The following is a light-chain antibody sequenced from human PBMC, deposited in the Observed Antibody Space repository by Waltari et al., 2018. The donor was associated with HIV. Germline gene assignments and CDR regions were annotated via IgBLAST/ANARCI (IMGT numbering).Light chain of an antibody. V-gene: IGLV6-57*04. Sequence: NFMLTQPHSVSESPGKTVTISCTRSRGSIASNYVQWYQQRPGRAPTTVIYDDNQRPSGVPDRFSGSIDSSSNSASLTISGVKTEDEADYYCQSYDSSNHWVFGGGTKLTVL. CDR3: QSYDSSNHWV. J-gene: IGLJ3*02. CDR2: DDN. CDR1: RGSIASNY.